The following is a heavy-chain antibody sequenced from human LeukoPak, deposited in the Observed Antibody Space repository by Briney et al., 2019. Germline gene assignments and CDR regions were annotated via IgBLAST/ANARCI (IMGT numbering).Heavy chain of an antibody. Sequence: SETLSLTCAVYGGSFSGYYWSWIRQPPGKGLEWIGEINHSGSTNYNPSLKSRVTISVDTSKNQFSLKLSSVTAADTAVYYCAKEVGAAFDYWGQGTLVTVSS. D-gene: IGHD1-26*01. J-gene: IGHJ4*02. V-gene: IGHV4-34*01. CDR1: GGSFSGYY. CDR3: AKEVGAAFDY. CDR2: INHSGST.